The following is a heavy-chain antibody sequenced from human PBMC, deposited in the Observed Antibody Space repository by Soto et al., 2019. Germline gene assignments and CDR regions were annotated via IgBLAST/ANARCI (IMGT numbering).Heavy chain of an antibody. J-gene: IGHJ4*02. D-gene: IGHD3-10*01. CDR1: GYTFTSYA. Sequence: QVQLVQSGAEVKKPGASVRVSCKASGYTFTSYAMHWVRQAPGQRLEWMGWINAGNGNTKYSQKFQGRVTITRDTSASTAHMELSSLRSEDTAVYYCARSFHYGSGRGEDYWGQGTLVTVSS. V-gene: IGHV1-3*01. CDR2: INAGNGNT. CDR3: ARSFHYGSGRGEDY.